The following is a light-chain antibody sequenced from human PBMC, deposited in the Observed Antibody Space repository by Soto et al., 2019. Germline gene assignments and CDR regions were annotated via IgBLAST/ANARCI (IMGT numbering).Light chain of an antibody. CDR2: GAS. CDR3: QQYNDWPPFT. V-gene: IGKV3-15*01. Sequence: ETVMTQSPATLSVSPGEGATLSCRASQSVSSNLAWYQQKPGQAPRLLIYGASTRATGIPARFSGSGSGTDFTLTISSLQSEDFAVYYCQQYNDWPPFTFGPGTKVDIK. J-gene: IGKJ3*01. CDR1: QSVSSN.